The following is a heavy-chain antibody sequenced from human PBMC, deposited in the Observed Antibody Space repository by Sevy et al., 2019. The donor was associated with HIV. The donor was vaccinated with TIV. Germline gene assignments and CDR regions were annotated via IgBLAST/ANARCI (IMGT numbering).Heavy chain of an antibody. CDR1: GYTFTSYG. V-gene: IGHV1-18*01. D-gene: IGHD3-22*01. Sequence: ASVKVSCKASGYTFTSYGISWVRQAPGQGLEWMGWISAYNGNTNYAQKLQGRVTMTTDTSTSTAYMELRSLRSDDTAVYYCARDRHIDDSSGYRLIDYWGQGTLVTVSS. J-gene: IGHJ4*02. CDR3: ARDRHIDDSSGYRLIDY. CDR2: ISAYNGNT.